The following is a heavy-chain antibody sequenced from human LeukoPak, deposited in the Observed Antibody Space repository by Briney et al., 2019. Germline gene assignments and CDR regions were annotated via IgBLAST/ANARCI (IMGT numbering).Heavy chain of an antibody. CDR3: AKGTGHYYYYMDV. V-gene: IGHV3-21*06. Sequence: GGSLRLSCAASGYTFSTYSMNWVRQAPGKGLEWVSSISSSSSFIYYADSVKGRFTMSRDNAKNSVYLQMNSLRAEDTAVYYCAKGTGHYYYYMDVWGKGTTVTVSS. J-gene: IGHJ6*03. CDR2: ISSSSSFI. CDR1: GYTFSTYS. D-gene: IGHD1-14*01.